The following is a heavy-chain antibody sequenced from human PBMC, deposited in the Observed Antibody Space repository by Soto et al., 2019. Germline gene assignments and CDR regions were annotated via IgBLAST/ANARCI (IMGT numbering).Heavy chain of an antibody. CDR1: GGSFGGYY. V-gene: IGHV4-34*01. D-gene: IGHD2-8*02. CDR3: ARDKITGLFDY. Sequence: PSETLSLTCAVYGGSFGGYYWTWIRQPPGTGLEWIGEINHSGSTNYNPSLKSRVTISVDTSKNQFSLKLTSVTAADTAVYYCARDKITGLFDYWGQGTLVXVSS. CDR2: INHSGST. J-gene: IGHJ4*02.